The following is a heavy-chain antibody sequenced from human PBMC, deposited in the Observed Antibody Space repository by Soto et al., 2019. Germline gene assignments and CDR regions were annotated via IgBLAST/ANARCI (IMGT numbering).Heavy chain of an antibody. J-gene: IGHJ6*02. CDR1: GGTFSSYA. V-gene: IGHV1-69*13. CDR3: ARARGVGLSGYYMSYYYYGMDV. CDR2: IIPIFGTA. D-gene: IGHD3-9*01. Sequence: GASVKVSCKASGGTFSSYAISWVRQAPGQGLEWMGGIIPIFGTANYAQKFQGRVTITADESTSTAYMELSSLRSEDTAVYYCARARGVGLSGYYMSYYYYGMDVWGQGTTVTVSS.